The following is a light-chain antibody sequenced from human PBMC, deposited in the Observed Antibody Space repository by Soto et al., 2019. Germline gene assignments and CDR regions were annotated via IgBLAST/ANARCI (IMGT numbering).Light chain of an antibody. CDR3: QRYTSSPYT. CDR2: AAS. V-gene: IGKV1-27*01. CDR1: QDISNY. J-gene: IGKJ4*01. Sequence: DIQMTQSPSSLSASVGDRVTITCRASQDISNYLAWYQQKAGKVPKLLIYAASTLQSGVPSRFSGSGSGTDFILTISSLQPEDAATFYCQRYTSSPYTFGGGTKVEIK.